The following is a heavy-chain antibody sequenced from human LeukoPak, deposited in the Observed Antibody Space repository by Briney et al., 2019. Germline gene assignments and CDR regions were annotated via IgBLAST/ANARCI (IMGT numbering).Heavy chain of an antibody. D-gene: IGHD3-22*01. J-gene: IGHJ5*02. CDR1: GGTFNTYA. CDR3: AIQPMIVAHNWFDP. CDR2: IVPIFETT. Sequence: GASVRVSCKASGGTFNTYAITWVRQAPGQGLEWMGGIVPIFETTNYAQKLQGRVTITADESTSTAYMELSSLRSEDTAVYYCAIQPMIVAHNWFDPWGQGTLVTVSS. V-gene: IGHV1-69*13.